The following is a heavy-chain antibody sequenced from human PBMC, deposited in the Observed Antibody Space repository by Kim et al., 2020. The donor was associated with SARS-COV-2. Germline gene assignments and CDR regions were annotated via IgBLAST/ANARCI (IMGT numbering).Heavy chain of an antibody. V-gene: IGHV3-30*04. Sequence: GGSLRLSCAASGFTFSSCGMHWVRQAPGKGLEWVAVISYDGSNKNYADSVKGRFTISRDNSKNTLYLQMNSLRAEDTAVYYCARDMGSYSRGWTYSYYGMDVCGHGTTVTVSS. D-gene: IGHD6-19*01. CDR2: ISYDGSNK. CDR1: GFTFSSCG. CDR3: ARDMGSYSRGWTYSYYGMDV. J-gene: IGHJ6*02.